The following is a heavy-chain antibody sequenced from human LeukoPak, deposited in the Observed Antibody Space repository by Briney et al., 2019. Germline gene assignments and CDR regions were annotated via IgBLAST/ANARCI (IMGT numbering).Heavy chain of an antibody. J-gene: IGHJ4*02. Sequence: QPGGSLRLSCAASGFTFSSYWMHWVRQAPGKRLVWVSRINTDGTSTSYADSVKGRFTISRDNAKNTLYLQMNSLRAEDTAVYYCARFGDGVGTTPFDYWGQGTLVTVSS. CDR2: INTDGTST. CDR1: GFTFSSYW. CDR3: ARFGDGVGTTPFDY. D-gene: IGHD1-26*01. V-gene: IGHV3-74*01.